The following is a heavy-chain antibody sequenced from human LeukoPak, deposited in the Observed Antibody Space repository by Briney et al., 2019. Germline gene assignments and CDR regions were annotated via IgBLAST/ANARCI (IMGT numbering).Heavy chain of an antibody. V-gene: IGHV3-23*01. Sequence: GGSLRLSCAASGFTFSSSAMSWVRQAPGKGLEWVSSISGSGSGGSTYYADSVKGRFTISRDNSKNTLYLQMNSLRTEDTAVYYCARDVGHYYDSSGYYGVRAFDIWGQGTMVTVSS. D-gene: IGHD3-22*01. CDR2: ISGSGSGGST. J-gene: IGHJ3*02. CDR3: ARDVGHYYDSSGYYGVRAFDI. CDR1: GFTFSSSA.